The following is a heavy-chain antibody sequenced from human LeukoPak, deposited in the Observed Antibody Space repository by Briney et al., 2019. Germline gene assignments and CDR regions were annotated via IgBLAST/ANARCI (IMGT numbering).Heavy chain of an antibody. D-gene: IGHD1-1*01. CDR2: ISYDGSNK. Sequence: GGSLRLSCAASGFTFSSYAMHWVRQAPGKGLEWVAVISYDGSNKYYADSVKGRFTISRDNSKNTLYLQMSSLRAEDTAVYYCARGTGTTDYWGQGTLVTVSS. CDR3: ARGTGTTDY. V-gene: IGHV3-30*04. CDR1: GFTFSSYA. J-gene: IGHJ4*02.